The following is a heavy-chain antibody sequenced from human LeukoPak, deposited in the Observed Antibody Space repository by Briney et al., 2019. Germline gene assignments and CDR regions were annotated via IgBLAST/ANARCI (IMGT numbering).Heavy chain of an antibody. Sequence: SETLSLTCAVYGGSFSGYSWTWIRQPPGKGLEWIGEINHSGSTNYNPSLKSRVTISVDTSKNQFSLKLSSVTAADTAVYYCASEDIVVVPAAIGGAWGQGTLVTVSS. CDR1: GGSFSGYS. CDR2: INHSGST. V-gene: IGHV4-34*01. D-gene: IGHD2-2*02. J-gene: IGHJ5*02. CDR3: ASEDIVVVPAAIGGA.